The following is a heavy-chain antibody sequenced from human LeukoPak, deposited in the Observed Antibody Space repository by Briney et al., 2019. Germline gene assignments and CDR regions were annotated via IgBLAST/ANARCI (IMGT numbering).Heavy chain of an antibody. D-gene: IGHD5-24*01. Sequence: GGSLRLSCTASGFTFGDYAMSWVRQAPGKGLEWVGFIRSKAYGGTTEYAASVKGRFTISRDDSKSIAYLQMNSLKTEDTVVYYCTRGKMATPGTSFDHWGQGTLVTVSS. CDR2: IRSKAYGGTT. CDR1: GFTFGDYA. J-gene: IGHJ4*02. V-gene: IGHV3-49*04. CDR3: TRGKMATPGTSFDH.